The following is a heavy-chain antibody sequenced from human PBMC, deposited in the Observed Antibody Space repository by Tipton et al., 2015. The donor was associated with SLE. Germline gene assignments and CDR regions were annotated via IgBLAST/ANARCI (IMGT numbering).Heavy chain of an antibody. CDR2: INHSGST. CDR3: ARVAGWIEDAFDI. Sequence: TLSLTCAVYGGSFSGYYWSWIRQPPGKGLEWIGEINHSGSTNYNPSLKSRVTISVDTSKNQFSLKLSSVTAADTAVYYCARVAGWIEDAFDIWGQGTMATVSS. D-gene: IGHD2-2*03. J-gene: IGHJ3*02. V-gene: IGHV4-34*01. CDR1: GGSFSGYY.